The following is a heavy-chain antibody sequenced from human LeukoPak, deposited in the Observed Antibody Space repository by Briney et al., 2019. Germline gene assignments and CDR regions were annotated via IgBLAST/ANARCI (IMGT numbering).Heavy chain of an antibody. V-gene: IGHV3-66*01. J-gene: IGHJ4*02. Sequence: PGGSLRLSCAASGFTVSSNYMSWVRQAPGKGREWVSVIYSGGSTYYADSVKGRFTISRGNSKNTLYLQMNSLRAEDTAVYYCARDRMVRGVIGSEGFDYWGQGTLVTVSS. CDR2: IYSGGST. CDR3: ARDRMVRGVIGSEGFDY. D-gene: IGHD3-10*01. CDR1: GFTVSSNY.